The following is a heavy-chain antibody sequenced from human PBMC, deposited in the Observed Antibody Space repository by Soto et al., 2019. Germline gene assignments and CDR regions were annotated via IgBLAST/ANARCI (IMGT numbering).Heavy chain of an antibody. CDR2: TYYNGDT. D-gene: IGHD6-19*01. Sequence: VLLQESGPRLLRPSETLSLTCTVSDDSFRGAEYYWSWIRQPLGKGPEWIGYTYYNGDTKYNPSLRSRVTMSEDTSKNQFSLSLSSVTAAETAVYFCARGPAYINGWRTFDLWGRGILVTVSS. CDR3: ARGPAYINGWRTFDL. CDR1: DDSFRGAEYY. V-gene: IGHV4-61*08. J-gene: IGHJ4*02.